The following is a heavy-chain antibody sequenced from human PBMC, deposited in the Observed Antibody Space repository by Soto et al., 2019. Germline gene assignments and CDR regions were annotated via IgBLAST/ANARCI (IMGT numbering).Heavy chain of an antibody. J-gene: IGHJ3*02. CDR2: IYDSGST. Sequence: QVQLQESGPGLVKPSETLSLTCTVSGGPINTYYWSWIRRPPGKGLEWIGYIYDSGSTNNNPSLQSRVTISVDTSKNQFSLKLSSVTAADTAVYYCARDGGMVGAEGAFDIWGQGTMVTVSS. D-gene: IGHD1-26*01. CDR1: GGPINTYY. V-gene: IGHV4-59*01. CDR3: ARDGGMVGAEGAFDI.